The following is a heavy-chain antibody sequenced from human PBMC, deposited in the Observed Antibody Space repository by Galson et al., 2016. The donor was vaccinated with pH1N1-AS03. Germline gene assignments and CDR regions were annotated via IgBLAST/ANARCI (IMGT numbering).Heavy chain of an antibody. J-gene: IGHJ3*02. CDR3: ARHRGFDKNDAFDM. CDR1: GASISSFSYY. CDR2: IYYTAST. D-gene: IGHD3-10*01. Sequence: LSLTCSVSGASISSFSYYWGWIRQPPGQGLEWIGSIYYTASTYYNPSLKSRVTMSVDTSNNQFSLRVSSVTAADTAVYYCARHRGFDKNDAFDMWGQGTMVIVSS. V-gene: IGHV4-39*07.